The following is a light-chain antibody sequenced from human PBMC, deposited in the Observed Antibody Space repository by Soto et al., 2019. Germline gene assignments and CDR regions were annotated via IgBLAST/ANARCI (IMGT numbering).Light chain of an antibody. CDR2: DAS. Sequence: DIQMTQSPSTLSASVGDRVTITCRASQSISSWLAWYQQKPGKAPKLLIYDASSLESAVPSRFSGSGSGTEFTLTISSLQPDDFATYYCQQYNSYRWTFGQGTKVDIK. CDR3: QQYNSYRWT. V-gene: IGKV1-5*01. CDR1: QSISSW. J-gene: IGKJ1*01.